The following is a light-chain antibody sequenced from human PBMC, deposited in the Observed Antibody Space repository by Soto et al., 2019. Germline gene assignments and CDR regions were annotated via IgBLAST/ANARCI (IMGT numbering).Light chain of an antibody. J-gene: IGLJ1*01. Sequence: QSALTQPASLSGSPGQSITISCTGTSSDIGGYDYVSWFQQHPGKAPKLMISEVNNRPSGVSNRFSGSKSGNTAYLTISGLQVEDEAEYFCFSSTHTSTHVFGTGPKLTVL. V-gene: IGLV2-14*01. CDR1: SSDIGGYDY. CDR3: FSSTHTSTHV. CDR2: EVN.